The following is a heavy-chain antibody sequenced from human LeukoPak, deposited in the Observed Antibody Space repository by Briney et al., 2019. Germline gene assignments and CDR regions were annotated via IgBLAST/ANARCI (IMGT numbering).Heavy chain of an antibody. CDR3: AREVWHDSSGENIPTFDP. CDR1: GYSISTGYY. D-gene: IGHD3-22*01. V-gene: IGHV4-38-2*02. CDR2: FYHGGST. Sequence: SETLSLTCTVSGYSISTGYYWDWIRQPPGKGLEWIGTFYHGGSTYYNPSLKSRVTISVDTSKNQFSLNLTSVTAADTAVYYCAREVWHDSSGENIPTFDPWGQGTLVTVSS. J-gene: IGHJ5*02.